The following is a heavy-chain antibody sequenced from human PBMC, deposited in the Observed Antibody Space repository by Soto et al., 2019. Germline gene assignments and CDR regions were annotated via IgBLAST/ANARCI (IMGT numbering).Heavy chain of an antibody. D-gene: IGHD2-2*01. CDR3: ARSEGSSTSLEIYYYYCYGRDV. CDR2: IIPIPGTA. Sequence: QVQLVQSGAEVKKPGSSVKVSCKASGGTFGSYAISWVRQAPGQGLEWMGGIIPIPGTANYAQKFQGRVTIAADESTSISCMELSSLRSEDTAVYYCARSEGSSTSLEIYYYYCYGRDVWGQGTTVTVSS. V-gene: IGHV1-69*01. CDR1: GGTFGSYA. J-gene: IGHJ6*02.